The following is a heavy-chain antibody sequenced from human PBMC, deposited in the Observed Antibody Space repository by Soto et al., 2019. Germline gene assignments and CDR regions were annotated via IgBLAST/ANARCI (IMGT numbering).Heavy chain of an antibody. V-gene: IGHV1-46*01. CDR2: INPSGGST. D-gene: IGHD3-10*01. CDR1: GYTFTSYY. Sequence: QVQLVQSGAEVKKPGASVKVSCKASGYTFTSYYMHWVRQAPGQGLEWMGIINPSGGSTSYAQKFQARVTMTRDTSTSTVYMELSSLRSEDTAVYYCAKGGFGELLSHFDYWGREPWSPSPQ. CDR3: AKGGFGELLSHFDY. J-gene: IGHJ4*02.